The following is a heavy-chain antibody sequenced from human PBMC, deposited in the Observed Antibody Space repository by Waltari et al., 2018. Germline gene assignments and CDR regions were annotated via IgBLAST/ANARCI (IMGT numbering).Heavy chain of an antibody. CDR2: INPSGGIT. Sequence: QVQLVQSGAEVKKPGASVKVSCKASGYTFTSYYMHWVRQAPGQGLEWMGIINPSGGITSYAKKFQGRGTMTRDTSTSTVYMELSSLRSEDTAVYYCARDRPIVLMVYAPPAYFDYWGQGTLVTVSS. V-gene: IGHV1-46*01. CDR1: GYTFTSYY. J-gene: IGHJ4*02. D-gene: IGHD2-8*01. CDR3: ARDRPIVLMVYAPPAYFDY.